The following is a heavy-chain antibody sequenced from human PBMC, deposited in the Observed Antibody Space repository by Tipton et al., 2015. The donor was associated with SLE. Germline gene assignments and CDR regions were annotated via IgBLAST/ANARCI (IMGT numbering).Heavy chain of an antibody. J-gene: IGHJ4*02. CDR2: IYYSGAT. D-gene: IGHD1-26*01. CDR3: VRRLVGAFEY. V-gene: IGHV4-38-2*02. CDR1: GYSVSSGYS. Sequence: TLSLTCNVSGYSVSSGYSWGWFRQPPGKGPEWIGGIYYSGATHYNPSLKSRVSFSVDTSKNQFSLKLNSVTAADTAVYYCVRRLVGAFEYWGQGTLVTVS.